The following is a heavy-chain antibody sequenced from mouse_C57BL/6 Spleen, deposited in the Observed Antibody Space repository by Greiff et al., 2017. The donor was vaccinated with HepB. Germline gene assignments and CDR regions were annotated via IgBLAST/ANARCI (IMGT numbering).Heavy chain of an antibody. CDR3: ARDHYGSSYGYAMDY. D-gene: IGHD1-1*01. J-gene: IGHJ4*01. Sequence: EVKLVESGGGLVKPGGSLKLSCAASGFTFSSYAMSWVRQTPEKRLEWVATISDGGSYTYYPDNVKGRFTISRDNAKNNLYLQMSHLKSEDTAMYYCARDHYGSSYGYAMDYWGQGTSVTVSS. CDR1: GFTFSSYA. V-gene: IGHV5-4*01. CDR2: ISDGGSYT.